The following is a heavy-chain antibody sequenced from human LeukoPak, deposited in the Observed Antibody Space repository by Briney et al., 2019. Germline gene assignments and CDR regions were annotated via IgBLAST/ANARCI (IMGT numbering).Heavy chain of an antibody. Sequence: SETLSLTCAVYGGSFSGYYWSWIRQPPGKGLEWIGEINHSGSTNYNPSLKSRVTISVDTSKNQFSLKLSSVTAADTAVYYCARHAFYYYYYMDVWGKGTTVTVSS. J-gene: IGHJ6*03. CDR3: ARHAFYYYYYMDV. CDR1: GGSFSGYY. D-gene: IGHD3-16*01. V-gene: IGHV4-34*01. CDR2: INHSGST.